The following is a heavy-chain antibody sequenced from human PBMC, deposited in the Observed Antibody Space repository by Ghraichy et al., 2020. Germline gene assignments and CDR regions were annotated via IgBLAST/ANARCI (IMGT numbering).Heavy chain of an antibody. CDR1: GFTVSFNY. V-gene: IGHV3-53*01. D-gene: IGHD1-26*01. CDR3: ARVYSGSYPYYFDY. Sequence: LSLTCAASGFTVSFNYMSWVRQAPGKGLEWVSVIFTGGSTYYADSVKGRFTISRDNSKNTLYLQMNSLRAEDTAVYYCARVYSGSYPYYFDYWGQGTLVTVSS. J-gene: IGHJ4*02. CDR2: IFTGGST.